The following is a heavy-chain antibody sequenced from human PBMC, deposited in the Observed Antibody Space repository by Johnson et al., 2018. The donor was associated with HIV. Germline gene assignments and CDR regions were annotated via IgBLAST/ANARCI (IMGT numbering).Heavy chain of an antibody. CDR3: AKDGYRAALDV. D-gene: IGHD5-24*01. Sequence: QVQLVESGGGVVQPGRSLRLSCAASGFTFSSYAMHWVRQAPGKGLEWVAVISYDGSNKYYAASVKGRFTISRDNSKNTLYLQMSSLRPEDTAVHYCAKDGYRAALDVWGQGTMVTVST. J-gene: IGHJ3*01. CDR1: GFTFSSYA. CDR2: ISYDGSNK. V-gene: IGHV3-30-3*01.